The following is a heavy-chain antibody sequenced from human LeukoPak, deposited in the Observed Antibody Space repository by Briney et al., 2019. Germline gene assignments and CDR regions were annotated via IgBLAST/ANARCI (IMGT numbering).Heavy chain of an antibody. D-gene: IGHD6-19*01. J-gene: IGHJ5*02. Sequence: VSRSATTIYYADSVKGRFTISRDNSKNTLYLQMNSLRAEDTAVYYCARCSGIGWFDPWGQGTLVTVSS. V-gene: IGHV3-66*01. CDR2: SRSATTI. CDR3: ARCSGIGWFDP.